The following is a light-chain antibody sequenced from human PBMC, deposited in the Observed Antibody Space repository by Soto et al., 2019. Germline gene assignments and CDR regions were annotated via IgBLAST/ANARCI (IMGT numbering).Light chain of an antibody. CDR1: SSDVGSYNL. CDR2: EGS. V-gene: IGLV2-23*03. Sequence: QSALTQPASVSGSPGQSITISCTGTSSDVGSYNLVSWYQQHPGKAPKLMIYEGSKRPSGVSNRFSGSKSGNTASLTISGLQADDEADYYCCSYAGSSTFSNYVFGTGTKLTVL. CDR3: CSYAGSSTFSNYV. J-gene: IGLJ1*01.